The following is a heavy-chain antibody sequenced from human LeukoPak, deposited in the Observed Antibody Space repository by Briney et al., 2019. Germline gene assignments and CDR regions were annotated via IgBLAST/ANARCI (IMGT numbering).Heavy chain of an antibody. CDR2: ISGSGGST. CDR1: GFTFSSYA. J-gene: IGHJ4*02. V-gene: IGHV3-23*01. D-gene: IGHD5-12*01. Sequence: PGGSLRLFCAASGFTFSSYAMRWVRQAPGKGLEWVSAISGSGGSTYYADSVKGRFTISRDNSKNTLYLQMNSLRAEDTAVYYCANVEMATITFDYWGQGTLVTVSS. CDR3: ANVEMATITFDY.